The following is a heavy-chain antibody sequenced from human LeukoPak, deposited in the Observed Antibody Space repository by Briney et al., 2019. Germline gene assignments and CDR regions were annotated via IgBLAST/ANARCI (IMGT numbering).Heavy chain of an antibody. V-gene: IGHV4-39*01. Sequence: PSETLSLTCTVSGGSIRTTSSYWGWIRQPPGKGLEWIATVSNSGNTYYNPSLKSRVFTSVDTSKNQFSLRLSSVTAADAAVYYCARLYSGSYFLWYWGQGTLVTVSS. CDR1: GGSIRTTSSY. D-gene: IGHD1-26*01. J-gene: IGHJ4*02. CDR2: VSNSGNT. CDR3: ARLYSGSYFLWY.